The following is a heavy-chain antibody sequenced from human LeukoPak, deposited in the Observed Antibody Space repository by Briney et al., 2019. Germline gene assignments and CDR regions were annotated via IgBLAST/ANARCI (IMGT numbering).Heavy chain of an antibody. CDR2: IKSKTDGGTT. CDR1: GFTFSNAW. V-gene: IGHV3-15*01. J-gene: IGHJ4*02. CDR3: TTFDTAMNPLFDY. D-gene: IGHD5-18*01. Sequence: GRSLRLSCAASGFTFSNAWMSWVRQAPGKGLEWVGRIKSKTDGGTTDYAAPVKGRFTISRDDSKNTLHLQMNSLKTEDTAVYYCTTFDTAMNPLFDYWGQGTLVTVSS.